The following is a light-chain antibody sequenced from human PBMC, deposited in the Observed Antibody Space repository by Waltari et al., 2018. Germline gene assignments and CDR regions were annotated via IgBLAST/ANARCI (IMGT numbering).Light chain of an antibody. V-gene: IGLV2-23*02. J-gene: IGLJ2*01. CDR3: CSYAYRHVI. CDR1: SGDVASYDV. Sequence: QSALTQPASVSGSPGQSITISCTGTSGDVASYDVFSWYQHHPGKAPKVIIYEVSKRPSGVSQRCSGSKSGNTASLTISGLQAEDEADYYCCSYAYRHVIFGGGTKLTVL. CDR2: EVS.